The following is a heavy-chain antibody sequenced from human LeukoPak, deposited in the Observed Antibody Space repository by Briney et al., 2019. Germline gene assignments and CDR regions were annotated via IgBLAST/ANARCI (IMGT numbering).Heavy chain of an antibody. J-gene: IGHJ4*02. CDR3: ANDAEDPIHCNSTSCCHYFDF. CDR1: GFTFSSYC. V-gene: IGHV3-30*02. CDR2: RRYDGSNN. D-gene: IGHD2-2*01. Sequence: GETLRLSCAASGFTFSSYCNHGVRQAPPKGVVWVAFRRYDGSNNYYDASQKGRVTISVDNSKNTLYLQLNSLRAEDTAVYYCANDAEDPIHCNSTSCCHYFDFWGQGTLVTVSS.